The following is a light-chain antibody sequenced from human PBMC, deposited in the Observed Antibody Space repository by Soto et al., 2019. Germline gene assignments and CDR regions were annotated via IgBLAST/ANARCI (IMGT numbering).Light chain of an antibody. J-gene: IGLJ2*01. V-gene: IGLV1-40*01. CDR2: HNN. Sequence: QSVLTQPASVSGAPGQSVAISCSESYSNIGAGHDVHWYQQVPGAAPKLLISHNNNRPSGVSDRFSGSKSGTSASLAITGLQAENEADYYSQSYANDLSGYAVFGGGTKLTVL. CDR1: YSNIGAGHD. CDR3: QSYANDLSGYAV.